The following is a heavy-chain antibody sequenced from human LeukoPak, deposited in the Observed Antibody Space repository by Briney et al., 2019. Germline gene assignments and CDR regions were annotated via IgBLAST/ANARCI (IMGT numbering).Heavy chain of an antibody. D-gene: IGHD6-19*01. CDR1: GYTFTSYA. CDR3: ARDRRVYSSGRHNWFDP. V-gene: IGHV7-4-1*02. J-gene: IGHJ5*02. CDR2: INTNTGNP. Sequence: ASVKVSCKASGYTFTSYAMNWVRQAPGQGLEWMGWINTNTGNPTYAQGFTGRFVFSLDTSVSTAYLQISSLKAEDTAVYYCARDRRVYSSGRHNWFDPWGQGTLVTVSS.